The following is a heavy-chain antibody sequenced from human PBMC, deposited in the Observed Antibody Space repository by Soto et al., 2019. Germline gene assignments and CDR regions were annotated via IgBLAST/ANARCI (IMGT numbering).Heavy chain of an antibody. V-gene: IGHV3-13*05. J-gene: IGHJ6*02. Sequence: GGSLRLSCAVSGFTFSPYSMNWVRQAPGKGLEWVSAIGAADDPYYLGSVKGRFTISRENAKNSLYLQMNSLRAEDTAVYYCARAYSGRLPRRADYYFAMDVWGQGTTVTVSS. CDR1: GFTFSPYS. D-gene: IGHD2-15*01. CDR3: ARAYSGRLPRRADYYFAMDV. CDR2: IGAADDP.